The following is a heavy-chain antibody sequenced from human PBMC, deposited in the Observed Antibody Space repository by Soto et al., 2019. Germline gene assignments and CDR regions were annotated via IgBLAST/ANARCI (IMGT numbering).Heavy chain of an antibody. CDR2: INSDGSST. D-gene: IGHD2-2*01. CDR1: GFTFSSYW. Sequence: GGSLRLSCASSGFTFSSYWMHLVRQAPGKGLVWVSRINSDGSSTSYADSVKGRFTISRDNAKNTLYLQMNSLRAEDTAVYYCARGTFPDYYYMDVWGKGTTVTVSS. J-gene: IGHJ6*03. V-gene: IGHV3-74*01. CDR3: ARGTFPDYYYMDV.